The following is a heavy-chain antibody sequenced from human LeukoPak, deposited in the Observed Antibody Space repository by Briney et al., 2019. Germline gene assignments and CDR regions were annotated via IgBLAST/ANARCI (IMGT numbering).Heavy chain of an antibody. CDR1: GFTVSSNY. D-gene: IGHD2-21*02. V-gene: IGHV3-66*01. J-gene: IGHJ6*02. CDR2: IYSGGST. CDR3: ARDRHIVVVTASYYYGMDV. Sequence: AGGSLRLSCAASGFTVSSNYMSWVRQAPGKGLEWVSVIYSGGSTYYADSVKGRFTISRDNSKNTLYLQMNSLRAEDTAVYYCARDRHIVVVTASYYYGMDVWGQGTTVTVS.